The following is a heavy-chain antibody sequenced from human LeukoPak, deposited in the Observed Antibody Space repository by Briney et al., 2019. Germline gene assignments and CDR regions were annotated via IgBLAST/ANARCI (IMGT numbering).Heavy chain of an antibody. CDR3: ARGDGYNFFDY. D-gene: IGHD5-24*01. CDR1: GFTVSSYD. J-gene: IGHJ4*02. Sequence: GGSLRLSCAASGFTVSSYDMTWVRQAPGKGLEWVSSIGDGGGSTYADSVKGRFTISRDNAKNSLYLQMKSLRAEDTAVYYCARGDGYNFFDYWGQGTLVTVSS. CDR2: IGDGGGST. V-gene: IGHV3-23*01.